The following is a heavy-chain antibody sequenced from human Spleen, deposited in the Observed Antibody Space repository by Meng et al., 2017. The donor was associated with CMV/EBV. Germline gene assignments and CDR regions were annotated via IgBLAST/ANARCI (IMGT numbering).Heavy chain of an antibody. V-gene: IGHV3-7*01. Sequence: GGSLRLSCAASGFTFSSYWMSWVHQAPRKGLEWVADIKQDGSEKYYVDSVKGRFTISRDNAKNSLYLQMNSLRAEDTAVYYCARERWGYCSSTSCHNGGFDYWGQGTLVTVSS. J-gene: IGHJ4*02. D-gene: IGHD2-2*02. CDR2: IKQDGSEK. CDR3: ARERWGYCSSTSCHNGGFDY. CDR1: GFTFSSYW.